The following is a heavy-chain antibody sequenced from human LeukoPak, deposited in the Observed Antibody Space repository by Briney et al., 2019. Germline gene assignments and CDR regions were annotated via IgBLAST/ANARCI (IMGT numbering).Heavy chain of an antibody. J-gene: IGHJ4*02. V-gene: IGHV3-74*01. CDR2: INSDGSST. D-gene: IGHD2-2*01. CDR3: PYSACSSTSCEYFDY. Sequence: GGSLRLSCAASGFTFSSYWMHWVRQAPGKGLVWVSRINSDGSSTTYADSVKGRFTISRGNAKNTLYLQMNSLRAEDTAVYYCPYSACSSTSCEYFDYWGQGTLVTVSS. CDR1: GFTFSSYW.